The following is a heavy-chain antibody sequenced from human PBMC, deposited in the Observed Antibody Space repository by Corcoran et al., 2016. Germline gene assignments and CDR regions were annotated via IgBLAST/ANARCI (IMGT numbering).Heavy chain of an antibody. D-gene: IGHD3-10*01. CDR3: TTDSPVGGMVRSIDY. Sequence: EVQLVESGGGLVKPGGSLRLSCAASGFTFSNAWMSWASQAPGKGLEWVGRIKSKTDGGTTDYAAPVKGRFTISREDSKNTLYLQMNSLKTEDTAVYYCTTDSPVGGMVRSIDYWGQGTLVTVSS. J-gene: IGHJ4*02. V-gene: IGHV3-15*01. CDR1: GFTFSNAW. CDR2: IKSKTDGGTT.